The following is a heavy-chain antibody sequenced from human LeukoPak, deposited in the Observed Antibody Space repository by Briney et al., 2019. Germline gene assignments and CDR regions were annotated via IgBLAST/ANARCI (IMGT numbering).Heavy chain of an antibody. J-gene: IGHJ4*02. CDR1: DGSISSSSYY. D-gene: IGHD5-24*01. V-gene: IGHV4-39*01. CDR3: ARHYSRDGYNFGPDY. Sequence: PSETLSLTCTVSDGSISSSSYYWGWIRQPPGKGLEWIGSIYYSGSTYYNPSLKSRVTISVDTSKNQFSLKLSSVTAADTAVYYCARHYSRDGYNFGPDYWGQGTLVTVSS. CDR2: IYYSGST.